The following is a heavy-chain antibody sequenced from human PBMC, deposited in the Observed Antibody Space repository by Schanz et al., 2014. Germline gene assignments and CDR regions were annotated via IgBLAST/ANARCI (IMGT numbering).Heavy chain of an antibody. V-gene: IGHV3-23*01. CDR3: ARDGDFDY. CDR2: IGGSGDST. CDR1: GFTFATYA. J-gene: IGHJ4*02. Sequence: EVKLLESGGGLVQPGGSLRLSCAASGFTFATYAMSWVRQAPGKGLEWVSGIGGSGDSTHYADSVKGRFIISRDNSKNTLYLQVNSLRAEDTAVYYCARDGDFDYWGQGTRVTVSS.